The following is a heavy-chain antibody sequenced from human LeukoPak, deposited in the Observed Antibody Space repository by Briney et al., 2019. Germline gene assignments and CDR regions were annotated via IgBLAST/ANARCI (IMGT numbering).Heavy chain of an antibody. J-gene: IGHJ4*02. CDR3: ARDVAAGWPSIY. CDR1: GYTFTSYG. V-gene: IGHV1-18*01. Sequence: ASVKVSCKASGYTFTSYGISWVRQAPGQGLEWMGWISTYNGHTNYARKVQGRVTMTTDTSTSTAYMELRSLRSDDTAVYYCARDVAAGWPSIYWGQGTLVTVSS. D-gene: IGHD2-15*01. CDR2: ISTYNGHT.